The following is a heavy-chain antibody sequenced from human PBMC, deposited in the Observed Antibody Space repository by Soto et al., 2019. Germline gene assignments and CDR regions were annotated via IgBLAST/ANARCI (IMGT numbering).Heavy chain of an antibody. Sequence: QLLESGGGLVQPGGSLRVHCVASGFTFGDYAMSWVRQAPGKGLEWVASIGGGGTDTYYAASVQGRFTIARDNSKSTLYLQMNNLRVEDTAVYYCAKDAVSYSREWDWFDTWGQGTLVTVSS. CDR3: AKDAVSYSREWDWFDT. D-gene: IGHD3-3*01. CDR1: GFTFGDYA. J-gene: IGHJ5*02. CDR2: IGGGGTDT. V-gene: IGHV3-23*01.